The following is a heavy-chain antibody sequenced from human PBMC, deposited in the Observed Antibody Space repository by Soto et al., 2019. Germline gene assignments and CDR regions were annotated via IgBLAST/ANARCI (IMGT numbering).Heavy chain of an antibody. CDR3: AKVKKYYYYGMDV. CDR1: GFTFSSYG. V-gene: IGHV3-30*18. J-gene: IGHJ6*02. Sequence: GGSLRLSCAASGFTFSSYGMHWVRQAPGKGLEWVAVISYDGSNKYYADSVKGRFTISRDNSKNTLYLQMNSLRAEDTAVYYCAKVKKYYYYGMDVWGQGTTVTV. CDR2: ISYDGSNK.